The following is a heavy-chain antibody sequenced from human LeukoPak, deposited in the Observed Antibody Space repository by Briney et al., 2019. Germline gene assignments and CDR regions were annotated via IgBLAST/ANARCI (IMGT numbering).Heavy chain of an antibody. CDR1: GYTFTSYG. CDR3: ARDLSSGGWYYYFDY. Sequence: ASVKVSCKASGYTFTSYGISWVRQAPGQGLEWMGWISAYNGNTNYAQKLQGRVTMTTDTSTSTAYMELRSLRSDDTAVYYCARDLSSGGWYYYFDYWGQGTLVTDSS. V-gene: IGHV1-18*01. D-gene: IGHD6-19*01. J-gene: IGHJ4*02. CDR2: ISAYNGNT.